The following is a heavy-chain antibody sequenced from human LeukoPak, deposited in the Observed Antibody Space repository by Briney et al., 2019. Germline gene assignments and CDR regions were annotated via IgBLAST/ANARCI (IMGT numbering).Heavy chain of an antibody. CDR3: ARGEGQQLVRRYHYYYYYMDV. V-gene: IGHV3-20*04. CDR2: SNWNGGST. J-gene: IGHJ6*03. Sequence: GGPPRLSCEDSGFTFDDYVMSWVRPTPAKGLEWVSGSNWNGGSTSYADSVKRRFTISRDNAKTSLYLQMNSLRAEDTAVYYCARGEGQQLVRRYHYYYYYMDVWGKGTTVTVSS. D-gene: IGHD6-13*01. CDR1: GFTFDDYV.